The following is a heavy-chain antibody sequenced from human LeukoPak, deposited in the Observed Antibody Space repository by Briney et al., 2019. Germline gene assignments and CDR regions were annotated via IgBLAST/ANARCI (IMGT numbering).Heavy chain of an antibody. V-gene: IGHV3-7*01. CDR2: IKQDGSEK. CDR1: GFTFSSYE. Sequence: GGSLRLSCAASGFTFSSYEMNWVRQAPGKGLEWVANIKQDGSEKYYVDSVKGRFTISRDNAKNSLYLQMNSLRAEDTAVYYCARELMVRGIIRKNFDSWGQGTLVTVSS. J-gene: IGHJ4*02. CDR3: ARELMVRGIIRKNFDS. D-gene: IGHD3-10*01.